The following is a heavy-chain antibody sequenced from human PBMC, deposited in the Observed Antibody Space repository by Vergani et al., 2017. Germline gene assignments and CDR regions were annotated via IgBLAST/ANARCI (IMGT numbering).Heavy chain of an antibody. CDR1: GFTFTSSA. V-gene: IGHV1-58*02. CDR2: IVVGSGNT. Sequence: QMQLVQSGPEVKKPGTSVKVSCKASGFTFTSSAMQWVRQARGQRLEWIGWIVVGSGNTNYAQKFQERVTITRDMSTSTAYMELSSLRSADTAVYYWAADHPSGDQQPYYYYGMDVWGQGTTVTVSS. J-gene: IGHJ6*02. CDR3: AADHPSGDQQPYYYYGMDV. D-gene: IGHD6-13*01.